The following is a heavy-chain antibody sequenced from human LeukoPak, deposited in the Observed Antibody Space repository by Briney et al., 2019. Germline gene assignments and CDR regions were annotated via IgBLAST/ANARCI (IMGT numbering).Heavy chain of an antibody. J-gene: IGHJ4*02. CDR3: AKGGLPGDY. Sequence: GGSLRLSCAASGFTLSRYAMIWVRQAPGKGLEWVSGISDSGSNTNYADSVKGRFTISRDNSKNTLYLQMNSLRAEDTAVYYCAKGGLPGDYWGQGTLVTVSS. D-gene: IGHD3-16*01. CDR1: GFTLSRYA. V-gene: IGHV3-23*01. CDR2: ISDSGSNT.